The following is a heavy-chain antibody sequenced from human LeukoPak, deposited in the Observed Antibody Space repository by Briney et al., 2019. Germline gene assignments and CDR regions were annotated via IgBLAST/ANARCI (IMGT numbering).Heavy chain of an antibody. Sequence: GGSLRLSCAASGFTFSSYSMNWVRQAPGKGLEWVSSISSSSSYIYYADSVKGRFTISRDNAKNSLYLQMNSLRAEDTAVYYCARDLSGIAQLTWGQGTLVTVSS. CDR1: GFTFSSYS. CDR2: ISSSSSYI. CDR3: ARDLSGIAQLT. V-gene: IGHV3-21*01. D-gene: IGHD6-13*01. J-gene: IGHJ5*02.